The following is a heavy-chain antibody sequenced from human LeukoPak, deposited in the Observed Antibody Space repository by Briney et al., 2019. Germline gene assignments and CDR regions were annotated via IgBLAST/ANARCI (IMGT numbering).Heavy chain of an antibody. CDR1: GFTFSSYE. D-gene: IGHD5-12*01. CDR3: ARGVHSGYDYCWFDP. J-gene: IGHJ5*02. Sequence: PGGSLRLSCAASGFTFSSYEMNWVRQAPGKGLEWVSYISSSGSTIYYADSVKGRFTISRDNAKNSLYLQMNSLRAEDTAVYYCARGVHSGYDYCWFDPWGQGTLVTVSS. CDR2: ISSSGSTI. V-gene: IGHV3-48*03.